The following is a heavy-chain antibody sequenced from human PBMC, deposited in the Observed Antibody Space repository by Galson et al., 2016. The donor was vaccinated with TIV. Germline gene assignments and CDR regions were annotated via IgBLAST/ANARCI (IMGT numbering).Heavy chain of an antibody. CDR3: ARISGYYDSSGHYIPRSFDY. CDR2: IDWDDDK. D-gene: IGHD3-22*01. J-gene: IGHJ4*02. Sequence: PALVKPTQTLTLTCTFSGFSLNTDGMCVNWILQPPGKALEWLARIDWDDDKSYSPSLKTRLTISKDTSKNQVVLTMTNMDPVDTATYYCARISGYYDSSGHYIPRSFDYWGQGALVTVSS. V-gene: IGHV2-70*11. CDR1: GFSLNTDGMC.